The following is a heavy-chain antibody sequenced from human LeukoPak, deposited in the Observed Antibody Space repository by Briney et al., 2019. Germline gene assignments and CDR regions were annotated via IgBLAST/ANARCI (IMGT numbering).Heavy chain of an antibody. CDR2: INHSGST. J-gene: IGHJ5*02. Sequence: SETLSLTCTVSGGSISSSSYYWGWIRQPPGKGLEWIGEINHSGSTNYNPSLKSRVTISVDTSKNQFSLKLSSVTAADTAVYYCARHRAYYYGSGSYDYDWFDPWGQGTLVTVSS. CDR3: ARHRAYYYGSGSYDYDWFDP. CDR1: GGSISSSSYY. V-gene: IGHV4-39*01. D-gene: IGHD3-10*01.